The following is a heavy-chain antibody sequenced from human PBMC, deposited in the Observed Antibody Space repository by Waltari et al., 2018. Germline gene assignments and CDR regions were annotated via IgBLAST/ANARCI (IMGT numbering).Heavy chain of an antibody. Sequence: EVQLVESGGGLIQPGGSLRLSWAASGIIVSANYMNGVRQAPGKGPQWVSVIYSAGRTYYADSVKGRFTISRDNTKNTVYLQMNNLKTEDTAVYYCARPGEGPSSHWGQGTLVTVSS. J-gene: IGHJ4*02. CDR3: ARPGEGPSSH. D-gene: IGHD4-17*01. CDR2: IYSAGRT. CDR1: GIIVSANY. V-gene: IGHV3-53*01.